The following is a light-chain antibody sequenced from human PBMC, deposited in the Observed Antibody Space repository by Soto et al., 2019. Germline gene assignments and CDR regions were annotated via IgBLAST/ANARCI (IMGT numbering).Light chain of an antibody. CDR2: GAS. CDR3: KQRSDWPWT. Sequence: ETVMTQSPATLSVSPGEGATLSCRASQSVSSNLAWYQQKPGQAHRLLIYGASTRATGIQARFSGSGSGTEFTLTIRSLQSEDFGVYYCKQRSDWPWTFGQGTKVDIK. CDR1: QSVSSN. V-gene: IGKV3-15*01. J-gene: IGKJ1*01.